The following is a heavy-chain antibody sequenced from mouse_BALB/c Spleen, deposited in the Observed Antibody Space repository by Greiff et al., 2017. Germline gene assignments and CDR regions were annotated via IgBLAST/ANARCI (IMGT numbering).Heavy chain of an antibody. J-gene: IGHJ2*01. D-gene: IGHD1-2*01. CDR1: GYTFTSYW. CDR3: ARWGTAYYFDY. V-gene: IGHV1-69*02. CDR2: IDPSDSYT. Sequence: QVQLQQPGAELVKPGASVKLSCKASGYTFTSYWMHWVKQRPGQGLEWIGEIDPSDSYTNYNQKFKGKATLTVDKSSSTAYMQLSSLTSEDSAVYYCARWGTAYYFDYWGQGTTLTVSS.